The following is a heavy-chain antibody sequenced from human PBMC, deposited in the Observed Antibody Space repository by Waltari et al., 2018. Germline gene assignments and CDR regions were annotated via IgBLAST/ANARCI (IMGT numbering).Heavy chain of an antibody. CDR1: GYTFTGYY. CDR2: INPNSGGT. CDR3: ARDRRSYYYYYGMDV. Sequence: QVQLVQSGAEVKKPGASVKVSCKASGYTFTGYYLPWVRQAPGQGLEWMGWINPNSGGTNYAQKFQGWVTMTRDTSISTAYMELSRLRSDDTAVYYCARDRRSYYYYYGMDVWGQGTTVTVSS. V-gene: IGHV1-2*04. J-gene: IGHJ6*02.